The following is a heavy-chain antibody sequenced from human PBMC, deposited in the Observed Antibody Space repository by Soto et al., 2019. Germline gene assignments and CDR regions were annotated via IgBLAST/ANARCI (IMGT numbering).Heavy chain of an antibody. CDR1: GSSISSYF. J-gene: IGHJ3*01. CDR3: VSSRSGIYGDAFDV. V-gene: IGHV4-59*01. Sequence: HLQESGPRLVRPSETLSLTCNVSGSSISSYFRNWIRQPPGKGLEWIGCIYDSGSTNYNPSLKSRVTIMLDTSKNHFSLKLTSVTAADTAMYYCVSSRSGIYGDAFDVWGQGTMVTVSS. D-gene: IGHD3-3*01. CDR2: IYDSGST.